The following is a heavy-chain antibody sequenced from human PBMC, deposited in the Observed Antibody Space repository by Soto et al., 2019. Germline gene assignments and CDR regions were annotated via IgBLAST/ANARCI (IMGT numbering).Heavy chain of an antibody. CDR3: VRGGTKTFTDWFDP. J-gene: IGHJ5*02. Sequence: SETLSLTCPFSGSSISGFYWTWIRKFAGKGLEWIGRIYATGTTDYNPSLKSRVMMSLDSSKKPVSLXLSSVTAAKTAHDYCVRGGTKTFTDWFDPGGQGTPVTVSS. CDR2: IYATGTT. D-gene: IGHD1-1*01. V-gene: IGHV4-4*07. CDR1: GSSISGFY.